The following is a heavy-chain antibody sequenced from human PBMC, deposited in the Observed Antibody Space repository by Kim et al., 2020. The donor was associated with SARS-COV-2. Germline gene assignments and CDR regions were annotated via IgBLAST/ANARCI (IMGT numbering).Heavy chain of an antibody. Sequence: GGSLRLSCAVSGFTVSTNYMSWVRQAPGKGLEWVSVIYSIDQTYYADSVKGRFTISRDNSKNTLYLQMNSLGAEDTAVYYCARDAGPEYYGMDVWGQGTTVTVSS. J-gene: IGHJ6*02. CDR3: ARDAGPEYYGMDV. V-gene: IGHV3-53*01. CDR2: IYSIDQT. CDR1: GFTVSTNY.